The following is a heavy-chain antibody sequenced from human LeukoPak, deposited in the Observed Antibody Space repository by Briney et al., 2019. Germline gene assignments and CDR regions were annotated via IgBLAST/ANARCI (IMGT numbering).Heavy chain of an antibody. CDR3: ARDVREYCSGGSCYPGVWNY. Sequence: GGSLRLSCAASGFTFSDYYMGWIRQAPGKGLEWFSYISTSGSTIYYADSVKGRFTISRDNAKNLLYLQMNSLRAEDTAVYYCARDVREYCSGGSCYPGVWNYWGQGTLVTVSS. J-gene: IGHJ4*02. D-gene: IGHD2-15*01. V-gene: IGHV3-11*01. CDR2: ISTSGSTI. CDR1: GFTFSDYY.